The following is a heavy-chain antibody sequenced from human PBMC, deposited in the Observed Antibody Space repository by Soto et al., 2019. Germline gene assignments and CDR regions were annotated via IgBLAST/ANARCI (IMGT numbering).Heavy chain of an antibody. D-gene: IGHD1-26*01. CDR2: INHSGST. V-gene: IGHV4-34*01. Sequence: QVQLQQWGAGLLKPSETLSLTCAVYGGSFSGYYWSWIRQPPGKGLEWIGEINHSGSTNYNPSLMSRVTISLDTSKNQFSRKLSYVTAADTAVYYCARAVVVGATYYYYYYGMDVWGQGTTVTVSS. CDR1: GGSFSGYY. J-gene: IGHJ6*02. CDR3: ARAVVVGATYYYYYYGMDV.